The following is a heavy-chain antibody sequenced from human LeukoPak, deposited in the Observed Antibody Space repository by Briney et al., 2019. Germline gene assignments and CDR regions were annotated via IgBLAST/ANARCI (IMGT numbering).Heavy chain of an antibody. V-gene: IGHV4-4*07. D-gene: IGHD1-26*01. CDR1: GGSIRSYY. CDR2: ISTRGST. J-gene: IGHJ6*02. CDR3: ARDVRFWWELSFSYGMDV. Sequence: SKTLSLTSTLSGGSIRSYYGSWIRQPVPQRLGWIGGISTRGSTNSTPSLKSRVTMSVDTSKNQFSLKLSSVTAADTAVYYCARDVRFWWELSFSYGMDVWGQGTTVTVSS.